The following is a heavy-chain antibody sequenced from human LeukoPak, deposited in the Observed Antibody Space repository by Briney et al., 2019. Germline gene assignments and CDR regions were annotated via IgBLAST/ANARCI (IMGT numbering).Heavy chain of an antibody. J-gene: IGHJ4*02. V-gene: IGHV3-23*01. Sequence: GGSLKLSCAASGFSFSNYAMSWVRQAPGKGLEWVSAISGSGGSTYYADSVKGRFTISRDNSKNTLYLQMNSLRAEDTAVYYCASPPRGGYCSGGSCYFDYWGQGTLVTVSS. D-gene: IGHD2-15*01. CDR2: ISGSGGST. CDR3: ASPPRGGYCSGGSCYFDY. CDR1: GFSFSNYA.